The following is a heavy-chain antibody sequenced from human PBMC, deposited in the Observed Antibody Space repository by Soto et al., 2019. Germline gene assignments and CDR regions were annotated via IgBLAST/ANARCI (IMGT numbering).Heavy chain of an antibody. D-gene: IGHD6-13*01. J-gene: IGHJ6*02. CDR3: ARVRSSWLYGMDV. CDR1: GGSISSYY. V-gene: IGHV4-59*01. CDR2: IYYSGST. Sequence: KPSETLSLTCTVSGGSISSYYWSWIRQPPGKGLEWIGYIYYSGSTNYNPSLKSRVTISVDTSKNQFSLKLSSVTAADTAVYYCARVRSSWLYGMDVWGQGTTVTVSS.